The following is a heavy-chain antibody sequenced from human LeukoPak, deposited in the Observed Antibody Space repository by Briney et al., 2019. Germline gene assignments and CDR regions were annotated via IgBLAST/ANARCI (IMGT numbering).Heavy chain of an antibody. Sequence: SETLSLTCTVSGGSISSYYWSWIRQPPGKGLEWIGYVYYSGSTNYNPSLKSRVTISVDTSKNHFSLKLSSVTAADTAVYYCARGMHLALDYWGQGTLVTVSS. CDR2: VYYSGST. J-gene: IGHJ4*02. CDR3: ARGMHLALDY. CDR1: GGSISSYY. V-gene: IGHV4-59*01.